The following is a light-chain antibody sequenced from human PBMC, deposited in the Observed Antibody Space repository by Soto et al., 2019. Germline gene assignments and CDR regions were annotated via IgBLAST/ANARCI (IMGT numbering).Light chain of an antibody. V-gene: IGKV3-20*01. Sequence: EIVLTQSPGTLSLSPGERATLSCRASQSVSSNYLAWYQQKPGQAPRLLIYGASSRATGIPDRFSGRGSGTGFTLTISRLEPRDFAVFYCQQYGSSPWTFGQGTKVEIK. J-gene: IGKJ1*01. CDR2: GAS. CDR1: QSVSSNY. CDR3: QQYGSSPWT.